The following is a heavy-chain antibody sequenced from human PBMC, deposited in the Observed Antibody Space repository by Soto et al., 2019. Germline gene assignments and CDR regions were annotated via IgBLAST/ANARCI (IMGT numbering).Heavy chain of an antibody. Sequence: XETLSLTCTVSRSSLYTYSWTWIRQPAGKGLQWIGHIYSSGSANYSPSLKSRVSMSVDSSKNQISLKLTSVTAADTAVYYCATIVGANDYWGQGNLVTVSS. CDR3: ATIVGANDY. CDR1: RSSLYTYS. V-gene: IGHV4-4*07. D-gene: IGHD1-26*01. CDR2: IYSSGSA. J-gene: IGHJ4*02.